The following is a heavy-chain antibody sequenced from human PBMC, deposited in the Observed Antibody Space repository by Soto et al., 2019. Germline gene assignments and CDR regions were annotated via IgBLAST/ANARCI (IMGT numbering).Heavy chain of an antibody. V-gene: IGHV4-34*01. D-gene: IGHD1-7*01. J-gene: IGHJ4*02. CDR2: INHSGST. CDR1: GGSFSGYY. CDR3: ARGRVLYNWNYGGTYRTRPAFDY. Sequence: QVQLQQWGAGLLKPSETLSLTCAVYGGSFSGYYWSWIRQPPGKGLEWIGEINHSGSTNYNPPLKSRVTISVDTSKNQFSLKLSSVTAADTAVYYCARGRVLYNWNYGGTYRTRPAFDYWGQGTLVTVSS.